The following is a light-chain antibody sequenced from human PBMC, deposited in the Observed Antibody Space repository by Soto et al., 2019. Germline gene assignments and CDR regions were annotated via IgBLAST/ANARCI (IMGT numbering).Light chain of an antibody. Sequence: DIQMTQSPSSVSASVGDRVTITCRASQPVSSWLAWYQQKPGEAPKLLIYAISSLKTGAPSRFSRSGAGTDFTLTISSLQPEDFASYYCQEANTFTFGGGTKVEIK. CDR1: QPVSSW. CDR2: AIS. V-gene: IGKV1-12*02. CDR3: QEANTFT. J-gene: IGKJ4*01.